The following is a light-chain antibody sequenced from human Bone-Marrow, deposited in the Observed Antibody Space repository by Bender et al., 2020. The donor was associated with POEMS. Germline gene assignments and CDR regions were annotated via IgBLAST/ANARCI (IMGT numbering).Light chain of an antibody. CDR3: CSYAGDYTYIL. J-gene: IGLJ2*01. CDR1: SSDVGAYDY. V-gene: IGLV2-11*01. Sequence: QSALTQPRSVSGSPGQSVAISCTGTSSDVGAYDYVAWYQQHPGKAPKLMIYEVNKRPSGVPDRFSGSKSGNTASLTISGLQGEDESDYYCCSYAGDYTYILFGGGTKLTVL. CDR2: EVN.